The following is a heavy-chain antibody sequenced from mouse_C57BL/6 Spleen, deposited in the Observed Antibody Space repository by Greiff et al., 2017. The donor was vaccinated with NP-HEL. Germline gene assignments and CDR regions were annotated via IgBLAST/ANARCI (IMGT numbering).Heavy chain of an antibody. Sequence: VQLQQSGAELVMPGASVKLSCKASGYTFTSYWMHWVKQRPGQGLEWIGEIDPSDSYTNYNQKFKGKSTLTVDKSSSTAYMQLSSLTSEDSAVYYCARITTVVDYFDYWGQGTTLTVSS. D-gene: IGHD1-1*01. J-gene: IGHJ2*01. V-gene: IGHV1-69*01. CDR3: ARITTVVDYFDY. CDR2: IDPSDSYT. CDR1: GYTFTSYW.